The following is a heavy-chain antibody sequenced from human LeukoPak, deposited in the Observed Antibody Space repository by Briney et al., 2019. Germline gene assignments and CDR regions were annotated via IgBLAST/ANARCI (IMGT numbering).Heavy chain of an antibody. V-gene: IGHV5-51*01. Sequence: GESLKISCKGSGYKFSTYWIAWVRQMPGKGLEWMGIVYPGDSDTRYGPSFQGQVTISADKSVNSAYLQWSSLKAPDTAMYYCARPNITSYYDSRGYDAFDVWGQGTMVTVSS. CDR2: VYPGDSDT. J-gene: IGHJ3*01. CDR3: ARPNITSYYDSRGYDAFDV. D-gene: IGHD3-22*01. CDR1: GYKFSTYW.